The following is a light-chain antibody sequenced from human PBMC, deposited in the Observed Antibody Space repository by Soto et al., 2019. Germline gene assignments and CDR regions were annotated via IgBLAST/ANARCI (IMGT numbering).Light chain of an antibody. CDR3: QKYNGAPPET. V-gene: IGKV1-27*01. J-gene: IGKJ3*01. Sequence: DIQMTQSPSSLSATVGDRVTITSRASQAISYYLAWHQQKPGQVPKLLIYAASTLQPGVPSRFSGSGSGTDFTLTISSLQPEDVSTYYCQKYNGAPPETFGPGTKVAIK. CDR2: AAS. CDR1: QAISYY.